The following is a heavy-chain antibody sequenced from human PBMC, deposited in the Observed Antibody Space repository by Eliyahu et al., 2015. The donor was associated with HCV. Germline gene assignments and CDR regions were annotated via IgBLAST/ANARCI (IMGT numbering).Heavy chain of an antibody. Sequence: QVQLQQSGPGLVKPSQTLSLTCAISGDSVSANSIAWNWIRQSPSRGLEWLGRTYXASKWYNDYAGSVKGRITINPDTSKNQFSLQLDSVTPEDTAVYYCARGRASTFDFWGQGTMVTVAS. D-gene: IGHD5/OR15-5a*01. J-gene: IGHJ3*01. V-gene: IGHV6-1*01. CDR2: TYXASKWYN. CDR3: ARGRASTFDF. CDR1: GDSVSANSIA.